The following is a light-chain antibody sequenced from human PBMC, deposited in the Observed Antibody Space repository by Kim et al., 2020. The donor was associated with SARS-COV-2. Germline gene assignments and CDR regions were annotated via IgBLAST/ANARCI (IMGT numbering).Light chain of an antibody. CDR2: GAT. Sequence: SASVGDRVIITCRASQDIYIRLAWYQVKPGKAPKLLIAGATALQSGVPSRFSGSGSGTYFTLTITSLQPEDFATYYCQQANSFPLTFGGGTKLEIK. J-gene: IGKJ4*01. CDR1: QDIYIR. CDR3: QQANSFPLT. V-gene: IGKV1-12*01.